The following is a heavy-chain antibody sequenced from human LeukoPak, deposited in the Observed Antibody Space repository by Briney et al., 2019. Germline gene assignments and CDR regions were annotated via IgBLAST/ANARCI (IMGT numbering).Heavy chain of an antibody. V-gene: IGHV3-21*01. Sequence: GGSLRLSCAASGFTFSSYSMIGLGQAPGKGREGCSSIISSRSYIYYADSVKGRITISRDNAKTSLYLQMNSLRAEDTAVYYCARSGDIVAPFDYWGQGTLVTVSS. CDR3: ARSGDIVAPFDY. J-gene: IGHJ4*02. CDR2: IISSRSYI. CDR1: GFTFSSYS. D-gene: IGHD5-12*01.